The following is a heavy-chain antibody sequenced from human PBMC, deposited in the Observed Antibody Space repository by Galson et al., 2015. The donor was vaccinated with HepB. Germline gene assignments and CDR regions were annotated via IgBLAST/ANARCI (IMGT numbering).Heavy chain of an antibody. V-gene: IGHV4-31*03. CDR1: GGSLGSGGHY. CDR3: ARGSDYNYGSFDY. J-gene: IGHJ4*02. D-gene: IGHD5-18*01. CDR2: IHYSGTT. Sequence: LSLTCTVSGGSLGSGGHYWSWLRQHPGKGLEWIGYIHYSGTTYYNPSLRGRLTISEDKSKRHFSLQLSSVTAADTAIYYCARGSDYNYGSFDYWGQGTLDTVSS.